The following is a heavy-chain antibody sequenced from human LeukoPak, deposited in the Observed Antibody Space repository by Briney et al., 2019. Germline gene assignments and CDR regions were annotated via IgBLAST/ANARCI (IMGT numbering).Heavy chain of an antibody. Sequence: ASVKVSCEASGYTFTGYYMHWVRQAPGQGLEWMGWINPNSGGTNYAQKFQGRVTMTRDTSISTAYMELSRLRSDDTAVYYCARAPYSSSWYFAYWGQGTLVTVSS. D-gene: IGHD6-13*01. CDR1: GYTFTGYY. J-gene: IGHJ4*02. CDR3: ARAPYSSSWYFAY. CDR2: INPNSGGT. V-gene: IGHV1-2*02.